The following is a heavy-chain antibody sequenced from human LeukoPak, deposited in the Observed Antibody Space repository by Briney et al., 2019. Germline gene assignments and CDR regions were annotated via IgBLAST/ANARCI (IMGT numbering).Heavy chain of an antibody. Sequence: PGGSLRLSCAASGFTFSSYEMNWVRQAPGKGLEWVSYISSSGSTIYYADSVKGRFTISRDNAKNSLYLQINSLRAEDTAVYYCARDERPVYGMDVWGQGTTVTVSS. V-gene: IGHV3-48*03. CDR1: GFTFSSYE. J-gene: IGHJ6*02. D-gene: IGHD1-1*01. CDR3: ARDERPVYGMDV. CDR2: ISSSGSTI.